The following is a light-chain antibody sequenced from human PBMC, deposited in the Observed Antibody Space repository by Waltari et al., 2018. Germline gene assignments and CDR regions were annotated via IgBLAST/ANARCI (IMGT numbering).Light chain of an antibody. CDR2: SIN. CDR1: SSNIGSNT. V-gene: IGLV1-44*01. Sequence: QSVLTQPPSASGTPGQRVTISCSGSSSNIGSNTVNWYQQLPGTAPKLRIDSINQRHSWVPDRFSGSKSGTSASLAISGLQSEEEGDYYCAAWDDILNGNVFGSGTKVTVL. J-gene: IGLJ6*01. CDR3: AAWDDILNGNV.